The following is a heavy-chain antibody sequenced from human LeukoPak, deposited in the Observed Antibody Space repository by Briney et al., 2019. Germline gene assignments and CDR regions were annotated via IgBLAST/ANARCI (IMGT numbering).Heavy chain of an antibody. D-gene: IGHD3-22*01. CDR2: ISYDESNE. Sequence: PGGSLRLSCAASGFTFSSYGMHWVRQAPGKGLEWVAVISYDESNELYADSVKGRFTISRDNSKNTVDLQMNSLRTEDTAVYYCTKGGSLYSSSVIYCNQWGQGSLVILSS. J-gene: IGHJ1*01. CDR3: TKGGSLYSSSVIYCNQ. CDR1: GFTFSSYG. V-gene: IGHV3-30*18.